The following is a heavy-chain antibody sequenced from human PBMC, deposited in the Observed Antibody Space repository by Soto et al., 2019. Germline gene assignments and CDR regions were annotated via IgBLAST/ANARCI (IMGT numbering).Heavy chain of an antibody. J-gene: IGHJ6*02. CDR3: ARSFLEGYYGMDV. CDR1: GGTFSSYA. CDR2: IIPIFGTA. Sequence: QVQLVQSGAEVKKPGSSVKVSCKASGGTFSSYAISWVRQAPGQGLEWMGGIIPIFGTANYAQKFQGRVTITADKSTSTPYVELSSLRCEDTAVYYCARSFLEGYYGMDVWGQGTTVTVSS. D-gene: IGHD3-3*01. V-gene: IGHV1-69*06.